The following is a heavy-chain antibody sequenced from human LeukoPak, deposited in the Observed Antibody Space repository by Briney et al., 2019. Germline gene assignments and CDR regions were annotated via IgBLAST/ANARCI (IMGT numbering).Heavy chain of an antibody. J-gene: IGHJ4*02. CDR1: GFTFSSYG. CDR3: AKDCWGTSCYTGFDY. CDR2: IRYDGSNK. Sequence: GGSLRLSCAASGFTFSSYGMHWVRQALGKGLEWVAFIRYDGSNKYYADSVKGRFTISRDNSKNTLYLQMNSLRAEDTAVYYCAKDCWGTSCYTGFDYWGQGTLVTVSS. V-gene: IGHV3-30*02. D-gene: IGHD2-2*02.